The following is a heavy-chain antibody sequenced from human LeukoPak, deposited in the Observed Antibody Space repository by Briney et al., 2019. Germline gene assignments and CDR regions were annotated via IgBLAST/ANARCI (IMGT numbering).Heavy chain of an antibody. CDR1: GFTFRSYG. Sequence: PGRSLRLSCAASGFTFRSYGMHWARQAPGKGLEWVALIWYDGSNKYYTDSVKGRFTISRDNSKNTLFLQMNSLRGEDTAVYYCAKGPLTEVAGTTWDYWGQGTLVTVSS. D-gene: IGHD6-19*01. CDR2: IWYDGSNK. V-gene: IGHV3-33*06. J-gene: IGHJ4*02. CDR3: AKGPLTEVAGTTWDY.